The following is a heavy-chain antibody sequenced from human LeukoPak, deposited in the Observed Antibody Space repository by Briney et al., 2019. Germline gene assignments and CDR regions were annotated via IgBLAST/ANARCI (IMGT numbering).Heavy chain of an antibody. V-gene: IGHV3-9*01. D-gene: IGHD1-26*01. CDR3: AKDNRPVVGAKGYYGMDV. J-gene: IGHJ6*02. CDR2: ISWNSGSI. Sequence: HPGGSLRLSCAASGFTFSSYAMSWVRQAPGKGLEWVSGISWNSGSIGYADSVKGRFTISRDNAKNSLYLQMNSLRAEDTALYYCAKDNRPVVGAKGYYGMDVWGQGTTVTVSS. CDR1: GFTFSSYA.